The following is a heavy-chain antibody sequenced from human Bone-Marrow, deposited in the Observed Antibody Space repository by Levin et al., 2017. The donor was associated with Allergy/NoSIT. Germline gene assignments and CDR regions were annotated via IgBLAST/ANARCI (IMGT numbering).Heavy chain of an antibody. D-gene: IGHD3-22*01. CDR1: GFTFTSSA. CDR3: AAVSRGYYYDSSGYYYYYYGMDV. V-gene: IGHV1-58*01. J-gene: IGHJ6*02. CDR2: IVVGSGNT. Sequence: KPGGSLRLSCKASGFTFTSSAVQWVRQARGQRLEWIGWIVVGSGNTNYAQKFQERVTITRDMSTSTAYMELSSLRSEDTAVYYCAAVSRGYYYDSSGYYYYYYGMDVWGQGTTVTVSS.